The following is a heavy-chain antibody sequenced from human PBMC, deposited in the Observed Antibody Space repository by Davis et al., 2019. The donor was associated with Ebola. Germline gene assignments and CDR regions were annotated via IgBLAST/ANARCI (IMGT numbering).Heavy chain of an antibody. D-gene: IGHD3-10*01. V-gene: IGHV3-23*01. CDR3: AKDGVDYGSWGASMDV. J-gene: IGHJ6*02. CDR2: ISGSGGST. CDR1: GFTFSSYA. Sequence: PGGSLRLSCAASGFTFSSYAMSWVRQAPGKGLEWVSAISGSGGSTYYADSVKGRFTISRDNSKNTLYLQMNSLRAEDTAVYYCAKDGVDYGSWGASMDVWGQGTTVTVSS.